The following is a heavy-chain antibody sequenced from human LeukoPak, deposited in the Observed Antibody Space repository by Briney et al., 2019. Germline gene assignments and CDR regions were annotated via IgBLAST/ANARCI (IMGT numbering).Heavy chain of an antibody. V-gene: IGHV4-34*01. CDR1: GGSFSGYY. CDR2: INHSGST. Sequence: PSETLSLTCGAYGGSFSGYYWSWIRQPPGKGLEWIGEINHSGSTNYNPSLKSRVIISVDTSKNQFSLKLTSLTAADTAVYYCARQGRRFGELHYMDVWGKGTTVTISS. CDR3: ARQGRRFGELHYMDV. D-gene: IGHD3-10*01. J-gene: IGHJ6*03.